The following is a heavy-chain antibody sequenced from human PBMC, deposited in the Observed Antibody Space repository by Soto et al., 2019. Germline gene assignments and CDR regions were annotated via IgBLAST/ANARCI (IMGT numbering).Heavy chain of an antibody. CDR1: GFTFSTYG. CDR2: IWYDGRDK. V-gene: IGHV3-33*01. J-gene: IGHJ4*02. CDR3: ARDAVNYFGSGSYGF. D-gene: IGHD3-10*01. Sequence: GGSLRLSCAASGFTFSTYGMYWVRQAPGKGLEWVALIWYDGRDKYYADSVKGRFTISRDNSKNTLSLQMNSLRAEDTAVYYCARDAVNYFGSGSYGFWGQGTLVTVSS.